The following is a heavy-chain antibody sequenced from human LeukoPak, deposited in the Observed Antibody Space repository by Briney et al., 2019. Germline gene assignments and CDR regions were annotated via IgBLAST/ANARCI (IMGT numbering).Heavy chain of an antibody. D-gene: IGHD6-13*01. Sequence: GGSLRLSCTASGFTFGDYAMSWVRQAPGKGLEWVGFNRSKAYGGTTEYAASVKGRFTISRDDSKSIAYLQMNSLKTEDTAVYYCTRAGFGQQLVRFYFDYWGQGTLVTVSS. CDR1: GFTFGDYA. CDR3: TRAGFGQQLVRFYFDY. J-gene: IGHJ4*02. CDR2: NRSKAYGGTT. V-gene: IGHV3-49*04.